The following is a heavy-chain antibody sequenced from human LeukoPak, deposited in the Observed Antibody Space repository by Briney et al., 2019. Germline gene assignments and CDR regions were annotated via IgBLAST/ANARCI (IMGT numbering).Heavy chain of an antibody. CDR2: IYYSGST. D-gene: IGHD3-22*01. CDR1: GGSISSYY. V-gene: IGHV4-59*01. CDR3: ASYSGYYLSYFDY. Sequence: PSETLSLTCTVSGGSISSYYWSWIRQPPGKGLEWIGYIYYSGSTNYNPSLKSRVTISVDTSKNQFSLKLSSVTAADTAVYYCASYSGYYLSYFDYWGQGTLVTVSS. J-gene: IGHJ4*02.